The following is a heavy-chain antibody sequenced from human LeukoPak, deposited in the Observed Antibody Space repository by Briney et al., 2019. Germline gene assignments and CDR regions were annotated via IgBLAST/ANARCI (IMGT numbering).Heavy chain of an antibody. CDR1: GFTFSNHA. Sequence: GGSMNLXCAASGFTFSNHAMSWARKAQGKGLKWVSAFSGSGDSTYYADSVKGRCTISRDNSKNTLYLQMNSLRAEDTAVYYCAKDPHVLRFLEWLSAFDYWGQGTLVTVSS. CDR3: AKDPHVLRFLEWLSAFDY. V-gene: IGHV3-23*01. CDR2: FSGSGDST. D-gene: IGHD3-3*01. J-gene: IGHJ4*02.